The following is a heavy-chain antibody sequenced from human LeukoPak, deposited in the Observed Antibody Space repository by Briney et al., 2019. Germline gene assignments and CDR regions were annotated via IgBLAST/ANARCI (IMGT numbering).Heavy chain of an antibody. J-gene: IGHJ4*02. CDR2: IHYDGSNN. CDR1: RFTFSSYG. V-gene: IGHV3-30*02. CDR3: AKDHGSSDWYYFDY. D-gene: IGHD6-13*01. Sequence: GRSLRLSCAASRFTFSSYGMHWVRQAPGKGLEWVAFIHYDGSNNYYADSVKGRFTISRDNSKNTLYLQMNTLRADDTAVYYCAKDHGSSDWYYFDYWGQGTLVTVSS.